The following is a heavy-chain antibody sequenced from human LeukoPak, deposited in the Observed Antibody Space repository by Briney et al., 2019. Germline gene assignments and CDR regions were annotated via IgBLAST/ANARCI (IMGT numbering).Heavy chain of an antibody. V-gene: IGHV4-39*01. Sequence: SETLSLTCTVSGGSISSSSYYWGWIRQPPGKGLEWIGSIYHSGSTHYNPSLKSRLTIFVDTSKNQFSLKVNSVTAADTAVYYCARNGTVTVSGTKFNCFDYWGQGTLVTVSS. CDR3: ARNGTVTVSGTKFNCFDY. D-gene: IGHD1-1*01. J-gene: IGHJ4*02. CDR2: IYHSGST. CDR1: GGSISSSSYY.